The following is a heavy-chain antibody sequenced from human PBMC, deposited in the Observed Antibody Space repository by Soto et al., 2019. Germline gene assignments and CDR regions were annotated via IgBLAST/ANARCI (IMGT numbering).Heavy chain of an antibody. CDR2: VDWDDDK. D-gene: IGHD6-6*01. CDR1: GFSLRTSGMC. J-gene: IGHJ4*02. CDR3: ARRAAYSSSYFFDE. V-gene: IGHV2-70*01. Sequence: SGPTLVNPTQTLTLTCTFSGFSLRTSGMCVSWIRQPPGKALEWLALVDWDDDKYYNTSLRTRLTISRDTSKNQVILTMTNMDPVDTATYYCARRAAYSSSYFFDEWGQGSLVTVSS.